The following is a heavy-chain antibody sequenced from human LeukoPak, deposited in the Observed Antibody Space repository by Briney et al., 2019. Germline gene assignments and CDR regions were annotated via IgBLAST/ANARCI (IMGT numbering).Heavy chain of an antibody. J-gene: IGHJ4*02. CDR1: GYTFTGYY. Sequence: ASVKVSCKASGYTFTGYYMHWVRQAPGQGLEWMGWINPNSGGTNYAQKSQGRVTMTRDTSISTAYMELSRLRSDDTAVYYCAREKILTGYYRSMTFDYWGQGTLVTVSS. CDR2: INPNSGGT. D-gene: IGHD3-9*01. V-gene: IGHV1-2*02. CDR3: AREKILTGYYRSMTFDY.